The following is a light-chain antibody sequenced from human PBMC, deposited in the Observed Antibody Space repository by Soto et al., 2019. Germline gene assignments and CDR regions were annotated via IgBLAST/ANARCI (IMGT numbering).Light chain of an antibody. Sequence: DIAMPQSPSTLSASVGDRVTITCRASQTIRRWLAWYQQRPGKAPKVLIYDASTLESGVPARFSGSGSETEFTLTISSLQPEDSATYYCQHYNSDPWTFGQGTKVEIK. V-gene: IGKV1-5*01. CDR1: QTIRRW. CDR3: QHYNSDPWT. J-gene: IGKJ1*01. CDR2: DAS.